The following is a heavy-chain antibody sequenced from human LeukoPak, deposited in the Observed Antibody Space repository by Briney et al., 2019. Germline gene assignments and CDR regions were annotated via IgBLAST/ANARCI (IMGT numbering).Heavy chain of an antibody. CDR3: ARNPVAGMSWYFDL. CDR2: ISRSSIYV. J-gene: IGHJ2*01. V-gene: IGHV3-21*01. CDR1: GFTFSSHT. Sequence: GGSLRLSCAGSGFTFSSHTINWVRQAPGKGLEWVSSISRSSIYVFYADSLEGRFTISRDDAKKSLYLQMNRLRPEDTAVHYCARNPVAGMSWYFDLWGRGTLVTVSS. D-gene: IGHD6-19*01.